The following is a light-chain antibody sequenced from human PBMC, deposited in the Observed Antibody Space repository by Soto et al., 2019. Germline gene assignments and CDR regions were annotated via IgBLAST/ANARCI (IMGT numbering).Light chain of an antibody. Sequence: EIVLTQSPATLSLSPGERVTLSCRASQSVSSYLAWYQQKPGQAPRLLIYDASNRATGIPARFSGSGSGTDFTLTISSLEPEDFAVYYCQQCNSWPPAFGQGTKVE. V-gene: IGKV3-11*01. CDR2: DAS. J-gene: IGKJ1*01. CDR1: QSVSSY. CDR3: QQCNSWPPA.